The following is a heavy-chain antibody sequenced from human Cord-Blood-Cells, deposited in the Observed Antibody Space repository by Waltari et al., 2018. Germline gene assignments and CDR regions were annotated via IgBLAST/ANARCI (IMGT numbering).Heavy chain of an antibody. Sequence: EVKLVESGGGLVQPGRSLRLSCAASGFTFDDYAMHWVRQAPGKGLEWVSGISWNSGSIGYADSVKGRFTISRDNAKNSLYLQMNSLRAEDMALYYCAKELAGAFDIWGQGTMVTVSS. D-gene: IGHD2-15*01. CDR2: ISWNSGSI. CDR1: GFTFDDYA. J-gene: IGHJ3*02. V-gene: IGHV3-9*03. CDR3: AKELAGAFDI.